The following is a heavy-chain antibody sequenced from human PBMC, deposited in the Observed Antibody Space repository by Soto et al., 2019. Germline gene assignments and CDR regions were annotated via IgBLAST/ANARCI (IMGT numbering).Heavy chain of an antibody. CDR1: SAVFTSCENC. CDR3: VRDLAHGYTGNV. D-gene: IGHD5-18*01. CDR2: IYDSGVT. J-gene: IGHJ3*01. Sequence: SELLSDTCSVASAVFTSCENCWIFSRQPPGNGLEWLGYIYDSGVTSYTPALKSRVTLSLDRPNNQVSLKLRSVTAADTAVYFCVRDLAHGYTGNVWGQRTLVTVSS. V-gene: IGHV4-30-4*08.